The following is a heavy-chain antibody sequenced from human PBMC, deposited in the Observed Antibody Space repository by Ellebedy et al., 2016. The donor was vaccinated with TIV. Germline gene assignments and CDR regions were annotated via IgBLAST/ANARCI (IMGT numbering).Heavy chain of an antibody. V-gene: IGHV4-34*01. CDR1: GGTFSGYC. CDR3: ARVHRRPPAPPRLRPGYHFDS. D-gene: IGHD5/OR15-5a*01. Sequence: MPSETLSLTCAVYGGTFSGYCWSWIRQSPGTGLEWIGDICDIGSTKYNPSLKSRVTISMDPSKNQFSLKLTSLTAADTAMYFCARVHRRPPAPPRLRPGYHFDSWGQGILVTVSS. J-gene: IGHJ4*02. CDR2: ICDIGST.